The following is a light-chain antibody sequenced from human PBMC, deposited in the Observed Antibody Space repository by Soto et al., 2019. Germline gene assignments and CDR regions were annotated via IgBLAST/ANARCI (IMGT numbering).Light chain of an antibody. Sequence: QSVLTQPPSVSGAPGQRVTISCTGSRSNIGAGYDVHWYQQLPGTAPKLLIHGDSNRPSGVPDRFSGSKSGTSASLAITGLQAEDEADYYCQSYDSSLSGVVFGGGTKLTVL. CDR1: RSNIGAGYD. J-gene: IGLJ2*01. V-gene: IGLV1-40*01. CDR2: GDS. CDR3: QSYDSSLSGVV.